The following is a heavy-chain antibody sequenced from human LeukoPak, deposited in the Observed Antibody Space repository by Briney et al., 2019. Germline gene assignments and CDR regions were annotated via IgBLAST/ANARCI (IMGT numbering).Heavy chain of an antibody. D-gene: IGHD2-15*01. CDR2: SHYSGST. J-gene: IGHJ4*02. CDR1: GGSISSFY. CDR3: ATHPPRYCTGGSCSDY. Sequence: SETLSLTCTVSGGSISSFYWSWIRQPPGKGLEWIGYSHYSGSTNYNPSLKSRVTISVDTSKNQIFLKLSSVTAADTAVYYCATHPPRYCTGGSCSDYWGQGTLVTVSS. V-gene: IGHV4-59*01.